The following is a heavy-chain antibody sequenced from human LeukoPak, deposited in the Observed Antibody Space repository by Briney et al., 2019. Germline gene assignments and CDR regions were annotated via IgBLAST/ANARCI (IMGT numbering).Heavy chain of an antibody. CDR3: AREAYVVVVVAAGDDAFDI. J-gene: IGHJ3*02. CDR2: MNPNSGNT. D-gene: IGHD2-15*01. V-gene: IGHV1-8*01. Sequence: ASVKVSCKASGYTFTSYDINWVRQATGQGLEWMGWMNPNSGNTGYAQKFQGRVTMTRNTSISTAYMELSSLRSEDTAVYYCAREAYVVVVVAAGDDAFDIWGQGTMVTVSS. CDR1: GYTFTSYD.